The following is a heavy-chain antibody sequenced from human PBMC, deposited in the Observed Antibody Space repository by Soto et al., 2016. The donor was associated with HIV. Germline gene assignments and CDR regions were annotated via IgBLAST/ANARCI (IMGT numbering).Heavy chain of an antibody. CDR3: ARDPRTYYYDSSGYYYVGFFDY. D-gene: IGHD3-22*01. CDR2: ISSSSSYI. CDR1: GFTFSSXS. J-gene: IGHJ4*02. Sequence: EVQLVESGGGLVKPGGSLRLSCAASGFTFSSXSMNWVRQAPGKGLEWVSSISSSSSYIYYADSVKGRFTISRDNAKNSLYLQMNSLRAEDTAVYYCARDPRTYYYDSSGYYYVGFFDYWGQGTLVTVVL. V-gene: IGHV3-21*01.